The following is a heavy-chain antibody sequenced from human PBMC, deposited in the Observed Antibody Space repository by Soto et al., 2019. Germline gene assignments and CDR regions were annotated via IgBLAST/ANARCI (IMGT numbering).Heavy chain of an antibody. D-gene: IGHD3-10*01. V-gene: IGHV3-23*01. CDR3: ATEMGASRGPFDN. J-gene: IGHJ4*02. CDR2: LSNTGRRT. Sequence: GGSLRLSCVVSVFPFGANAMSWVRQAPGKGLEWVSGLSNTGRRTYYADSVKGRFTISRDNSENTVYLQMNSLRVEDTAVYYCATEMGASRGPFDNWGQGTLVTVSS. CDR1: VFPFGANA.